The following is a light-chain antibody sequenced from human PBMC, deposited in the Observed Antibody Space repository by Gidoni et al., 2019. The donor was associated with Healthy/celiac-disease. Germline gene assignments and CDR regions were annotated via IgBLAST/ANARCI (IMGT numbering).Light chain of an antibody. CDR1: KSVFYTSNNRNH. V-gene: IGKV4-1*01. CDR3: QQYYSTPIT. CDR2: WAS. Sequence: DMVTTRSPDSLPVYMAERATSNCKSSKSVFYTSNNRNHLAWYQQKPGQPPKLLIYWASNRESGVPDRFSGSGSGTDFTLTISSLQAEDVAVYYCQQYYSTPITFXXXTRLEIK. J-gene: IGKJ5*01.